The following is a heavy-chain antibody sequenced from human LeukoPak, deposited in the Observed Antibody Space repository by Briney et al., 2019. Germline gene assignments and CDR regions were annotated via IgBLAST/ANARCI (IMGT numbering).Heavy chain of an antibody. J-gene: IGHJ4*02. V-gene: IGHV3-30*18. Sequence: RGSLRLSCAASGFTFSSYGMHWVRQAPGKGLEWVAVISYDGSNKYYADSVKGRFTISRDNSKNTLYLQMNSLRAEDTAVYYCAKVMYYYDSSGYLFDCWGQGTLVTVSS. D-gene: IGHD3-22*01. CDR3: AKVMYYYDSSGYLFDC. CDR1: GFTFSSYG. CDR2: ISYDGSNK.